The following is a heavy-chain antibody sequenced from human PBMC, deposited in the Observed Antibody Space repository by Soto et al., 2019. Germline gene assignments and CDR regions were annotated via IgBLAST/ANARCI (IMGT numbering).Heavy chain of an antibody. V-gene: IGHV1-18*01. CDR1: GYTFTSYG. CDR3: ARDDYPYYDDSSGYHFDY. D-gene: IGHD3-22*01. CDR2: ISAYNGNT. Sequence: GASVKVSCKASGYTFTSYGISWVRQAPGQGLEWMGWISAYNGNTNYAQKLQGRVTMTTDTSTSTAYMELNSLRAEDTAVYYCARDDYPYYDDSSGYHFDYWGQGALVTVSS. J-gene: IGHJ4*02.